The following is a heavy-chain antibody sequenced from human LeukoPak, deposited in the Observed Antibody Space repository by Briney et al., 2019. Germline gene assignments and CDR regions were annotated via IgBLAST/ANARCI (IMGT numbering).Heavy chain of an antibody. J-gene: IGHJ3*02. CDR1: GYSSTSYW. D-gene: IGHD5-12*01. CDR2: IYPGDSKT. CDR3: ARPSATGIVATAFDI. Sequence: GDPLNTSCKSSGYSSTSYWNGWVRHLPGKGREWMGIIYPGDSKTRYSPSFQGQVTISADKSISTAYLQWSRLKASDTAMYYCARPSATGIVATAFDIWGQGTMVTVSS. V-gene: IGHV5-51*01.